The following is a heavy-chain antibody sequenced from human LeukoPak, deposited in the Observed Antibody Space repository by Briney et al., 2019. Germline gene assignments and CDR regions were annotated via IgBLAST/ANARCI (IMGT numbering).Heavy chain of an antibody. D-gene: IGHD3-3*01. CDR3: ARDGGGYYRRDYYYYMDV. CDR2: IYSSGSP. V-gene: IGHV4-59*01. J-gene: IGHJ6*03. Sequence: PSETLSLTCTVSGGPISSYYWSWIRQPPGKGLEWIGYIYSSGSPNYSPSLKSRVTISVDTSKNQFSLKLSSVTAADTAVYYCARDGGGYYRRDYYYYMDVWGKGTTVTVFS. CDR1: GGPISSYY.